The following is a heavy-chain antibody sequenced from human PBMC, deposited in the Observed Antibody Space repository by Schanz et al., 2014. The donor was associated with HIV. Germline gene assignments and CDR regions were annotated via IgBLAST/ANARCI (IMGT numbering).Heavy chain of an antibody. Sequence: VELVESGGGLIQPGRSLRLSCAVSGFTFDDYAMHWVRQAPGKGLEWVSGISWNSGSIGYADSVKGRFTISRDIAKNSLYLQMNSLRAEDTAVYYCAKAAVTDYLDYWGQGTLVTVSS. V-gene: IGHV3-9*01. CDR1: GFTFDDYA. CDR3: AKAAVTDYLDY. J-gene: IGHJ4*02. D-gene: IGHD2-21*02. CDR2: ISWNSGSI.